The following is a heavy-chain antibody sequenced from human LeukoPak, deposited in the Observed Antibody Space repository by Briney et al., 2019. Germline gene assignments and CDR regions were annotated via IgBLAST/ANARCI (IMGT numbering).Heavy chain of an antibody. CDR3: VGHHPYSIYCNY. V-gene: IGHV4-39*01. CDR2: IYYSGST. Sequence: ASETLSLTCTVSGGSFSSSSYYWGWIRQPPGKGLEWIASIYYSGSTYYNPSLKSRVTISVDTSRNQFSLKLNSVTAADTAVYYCVGHHPYSIYCNYWGQGTLVTVSS. D-gene: IGHD4-11*01. CDR1: GGSFSSSSYY. J-gene: IGHJ4*02.